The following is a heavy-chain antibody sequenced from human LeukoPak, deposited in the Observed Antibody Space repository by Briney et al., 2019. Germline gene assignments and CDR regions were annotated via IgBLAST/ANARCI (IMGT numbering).Heavy chain of an antibody. CDR2: INGDGGEK. D-gene: IGHD3-16*01. Sequence: SGGSLRLSCAASVFSFSSFWMTWGRQAPGKGPGWGSNINGDGGEKYYVDSVEGRCTISRDNGKNTLYLEMKSLRAEDTPVYFCVKGGHFDFWGQRAPVTVSS. CDR3: VKGGHFDF. V-gene: IGHV3-7*01. J-gene: IGHJ4*02. CDR1: VFSFSSFW.